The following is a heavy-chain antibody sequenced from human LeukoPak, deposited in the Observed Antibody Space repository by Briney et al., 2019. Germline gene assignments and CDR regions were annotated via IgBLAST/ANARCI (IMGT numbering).Heavy chain of an antibody. CDR3: ASDSYGDYYNYHYGMDV. CDR2: ISSSGSTI. D-gene: IGHD4-17*01. CDR1: GFTFSSYE. Sequence: GGALRLSCAASGFTFSSYEMNWVRQAPGKGLEWVSYISSSGSTIYYADSVKGRFTISRDNAKNSLYLQMNSLRDEDTAVYYCASDSYGDYYNYHYGMDVWGQGTTVTVSS. V-gene: IGHV3-48*03. J-gene: IGHJ6*02.